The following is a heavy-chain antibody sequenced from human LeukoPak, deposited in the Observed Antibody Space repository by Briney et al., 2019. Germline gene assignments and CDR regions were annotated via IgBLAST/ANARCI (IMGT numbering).Heavy chain of an antibody. CDR3: GRGMVGYYGSGKSSWFDP. CDR1: GGSISSGGYS. CDR2: IYYSGST. J-gene: IGHJ5*02. V-gene: IGHV4-30-4*07. D-gene: IGHD3-10*01. Sequence: SETLSLTCAVSGGSISSGGYSWSWIRQPPGTGLEWIGYIYYSGSTYYNPSLKSRVTISVDTSKNQFSLKLSSVTAADPAVYSCGRGMVGYYGSGKSSWFDPWGQGTLVTVSS.